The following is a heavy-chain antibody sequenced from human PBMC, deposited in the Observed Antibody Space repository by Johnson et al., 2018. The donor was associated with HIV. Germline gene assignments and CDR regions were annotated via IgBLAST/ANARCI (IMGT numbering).Heavy chain of an antibody. D-gene: IGHD2-8*02. J-gene: IGHJ3*02. CDR1: GFTFSDYY. CDR3: ARWGRGSIVLVVYARSDAFDM. V-gene: IGHV3-11*04. CDR2: ISISGSAI. Sequence: QVLLVESGGGVVQPGRSLRLSCAASGFTFSDYYMSWIRQAPGKGLEWVAYISISGSAIYYADSVKGRFTIPRAHAKNTLYLQMNSLRAEETAVYYCARWGRGSIVLVVYARSDAFDMWGQGTMVTVSS.